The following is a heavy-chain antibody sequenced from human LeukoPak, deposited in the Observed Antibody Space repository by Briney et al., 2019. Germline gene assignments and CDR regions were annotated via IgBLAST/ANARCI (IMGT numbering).Heavy chain of an antibody. D-gene: IGHD3-10*01. CDR2: IIPIFGIA. CDR1: GGTFSSYA. Sequence: SVKVSCKASGGTFSSYAISWVRQAPGQGLEWMGRIIPIFGIANYAQKFQGRVTITADKSTSTAHMELSSLRSEDTAVYYCARDDTMVRGPTGYWGQGTLVTVSS. V-gene: IGHV1-69*04. CDR3: ARDDTMVRGPTGY. J-gene: IGHJ4*02.